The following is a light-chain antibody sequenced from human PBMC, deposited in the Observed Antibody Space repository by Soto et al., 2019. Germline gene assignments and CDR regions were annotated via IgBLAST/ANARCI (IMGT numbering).Light chain of an antibody. Sequence: IQMTQSPSSLSASVGDRVTITARARQSISRTLNWYQHKPGKAPKLLIYAASSLQTGVPSRSSGGGSGTEATLSISSLQPEDFGTYYCQQSYTTASITFGQGTRLEIK. V-gene: IGKV1-39*01. CDR1: QSISRT. CDR2: AAS. J-gene: IGKJ5*01. CDR3: QQSYTTASIT.